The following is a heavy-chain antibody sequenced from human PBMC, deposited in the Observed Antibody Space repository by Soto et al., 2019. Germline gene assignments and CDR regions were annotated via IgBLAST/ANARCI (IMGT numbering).Heavy chain of an antibody. J-gene: IGHJ4*02. Sequence: QVQLVESGGGVVQPGRSLRLSCAASGFTFSSYGMHWVRQAPGKGLEWVAVISHDGSNKYYADSVKGRFIISRDNSKNTLYLQMNSLRAEDTAVYYCAKVVEPLWLRGVGYWGQGTLVTVSS. V-gene: IGHV3-30*18. D-gene: IGHD5-18*01. CDR3: AKVVEPLWLRGVGY. CDR1: GFTFSSYG. CDR2: ISHDGSNK.